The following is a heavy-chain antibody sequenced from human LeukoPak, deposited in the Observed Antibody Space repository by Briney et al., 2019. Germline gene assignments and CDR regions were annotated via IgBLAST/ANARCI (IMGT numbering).Heavy chain of an antibody. CDR3: VGGDY. J-gene: IGHJ4*02. Sequence: GGSLRLSCAASGLTFSIHWMNWVRQAPGKGLECVANINQDGSDKYYVDSVKGRFTISRDNTKNSPYLQMNSLRAEDTAVYYCVGGDYWGQGTLVTVSS. CDR2: INQDGSDK. V-gene: IGHV3-7*01. CDR1: GLTFSIHW.